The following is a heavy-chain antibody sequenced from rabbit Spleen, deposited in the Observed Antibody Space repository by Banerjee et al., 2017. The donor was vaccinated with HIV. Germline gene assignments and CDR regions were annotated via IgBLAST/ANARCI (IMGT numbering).Heavy chain of an antibody. V-gene: IGHV1S7*01. CDR2: IDPLFGTT. CDR3: VRGASSSGYYSL. J-gene: IGHJ3*01. Sequence: QSLEESGGGLVQPGGSLKLSCKASGFDFSTYSMSWVRQAPGKGLEWIGYIDPLFGTTYYANWVNGRFTISSHNAQNTLYLQLNSLTAADTATYFCVRGASSSGYYSLWGQGTLVTVS. D-gene: IGHD1-1*01. CDR1: GFDFSTYS.